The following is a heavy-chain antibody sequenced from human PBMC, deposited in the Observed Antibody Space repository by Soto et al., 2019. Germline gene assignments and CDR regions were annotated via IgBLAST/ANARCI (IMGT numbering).Heavy chain of an antibody. J-gene: IGHJ6*02. V-gene: IGHV4-39*01. CDR3: ARSVGDYYYGMDV. CDR2: FYYSGST. Sequence: SETLSLTCTVSGDSVNSGSYYWSWIRQPPGKGLEWIGNFYYSGSTYYNPSLRSRVTISVDASKNQFSVKVSSVTATDTAVYYCARSVGDYYYGMDVWGQGTTVTVSS. CDR1: GDSVNSGSYY. D-gene: IGHD1-26*01.